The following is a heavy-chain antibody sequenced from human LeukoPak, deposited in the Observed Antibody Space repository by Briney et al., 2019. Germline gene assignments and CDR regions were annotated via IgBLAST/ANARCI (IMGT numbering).Heavy chain of an antibody. D-gene: IGHD2-15*01. V-gene: IGHV3-33*01. J-gene: IGHJ4*02. Sequence: GGSLRLSCAASGFTFRTYGMHWVRQAPGKGLEWVAVIWYDGSNKYYADSVKGRFTISRDNSKNMLYLQMYSLRVEDTAVYYCASGRYCSGGSCRPDIDYWSQGTLVTVSS. CDR1: GFTFRTYG. CDR3: ASGRYCSGGSCRPDIDY. CDR2: IWYDGSNK.